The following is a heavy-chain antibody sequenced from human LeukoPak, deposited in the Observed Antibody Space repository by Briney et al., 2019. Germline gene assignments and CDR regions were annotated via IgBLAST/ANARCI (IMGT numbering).Heavy chain of an antibody. V-gene: IGHV3-30*18. D-gene: IGHD6-19*01. J-gene: IGHJ4*02. CDR3: AKGGSGWYVGY. Sequence: PGRSLRLSCAASGSTFSSYGMHWVRQAPGKGLEWVAVISYDGSNKYYADSVKGRFTISRDNSKNTLYLQMNSLRAEDTAVYYCAKGGSGWYVGYWGQGTLVTVSS. CDR2: ISYDGSNK. CDR1: GSTFSSYG.